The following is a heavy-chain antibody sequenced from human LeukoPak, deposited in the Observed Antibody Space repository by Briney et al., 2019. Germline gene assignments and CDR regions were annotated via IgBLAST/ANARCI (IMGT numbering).Heavy chain of an antibody. V-gene: IGHV4-34*01. D-gene: IGHD6-6*01. CDR3: ARSDEQFVFSR. Sequence: PSETLSLTCAVYGGSFSGYYWSWIRQPPGKGLEWIGEINHSGSTNYNPSLKSRVTISVDTSKNQFSLKLSSVTAADTAVYYCARSDEQFVFSRWGQGTLVTVSS. CDR2: INHSGST. CDR1: GGSFSGYY. J-gene: IGHJ4*02.